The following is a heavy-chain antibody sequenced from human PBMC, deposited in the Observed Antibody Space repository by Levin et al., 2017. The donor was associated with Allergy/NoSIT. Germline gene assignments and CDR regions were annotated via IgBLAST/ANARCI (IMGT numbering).Heavy chain of an antibody. CDR2: INPNNGDT. J-gene: IGHJ4*02. CDR3: AREVKGNNWNYVDY. Sequence: ASVKVSCKASGYPFTGYYIHWVRQAPGQGLEWMGRINPNNGDTNYAQKFQGRVTMTRDTSISTAYMGLSRLTSDETAVYYCAREVKGNNWNYVDYWGQGTLVTVSS. V-gene: IGHV1-2*06. D-gene: IGHD1-20*01. CDR1: GYPFTGYY.